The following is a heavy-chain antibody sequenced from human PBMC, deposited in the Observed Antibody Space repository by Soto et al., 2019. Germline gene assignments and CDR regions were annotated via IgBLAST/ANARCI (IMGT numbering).Heavy chain of an antibody. D-gene: IGHD3-10*01. Sequence: LRLSCTASGFTFSMYWMHWVRQVPGKGPEWVSRISDDGSRADYADSVKGRFTISRDNAKNTPYLEMHVLRADDTAVYYCTRGPRPSSVGTGAFWGQGTPVTVSS. V-gene: IGHV3-74*01. CDR3: TRGPRPSSVGTGAF. J-gene: IGHJ4*02. CDR1: GFTFSMYW. CDR2: ISDDGSRA.